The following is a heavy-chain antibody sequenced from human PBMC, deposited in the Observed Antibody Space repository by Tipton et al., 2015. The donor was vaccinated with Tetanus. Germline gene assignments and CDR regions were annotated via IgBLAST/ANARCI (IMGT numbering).Heavy chain of an antibody. J-gene: IGHJ6*02. CDR1: GGSFSGYY. Sequence: LRLSCAVYGGSFSGYYWSWIRQPPGKGLEWIGEINHNGSTNYNPSLKSRVTISVDTSKNQFSLKLSSVTAADTAVYYCARGQAAGFTVGYYYYYYGMDVWGQGTTVTVSS. V-gene: IGHV4-34*01. CDR3: ARGQAAGFTVGYYYYYYGMDV. D-gene: IGHD6-13*01. CDR2: INHNGST.